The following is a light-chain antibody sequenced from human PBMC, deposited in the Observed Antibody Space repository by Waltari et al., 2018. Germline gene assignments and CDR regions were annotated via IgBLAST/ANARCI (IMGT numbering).Light chain of an antibody. J-gene: IGLJ2*01. CDR2: DVS. Sequence: QSALTQPASVSGSPGQSITISCTGPSSDVGGYNSVSWYQQHPGRAPKVMIYDVSNRPSGVSNRFSGSKSGNTASLTISGLQAEDEADYYCSSFTGSSTLVFGGGTKLTVL. CDR3: SSFTGSSTLV. CDR1: SSDVGGYNS. V-gene: IGLV2-14*03.